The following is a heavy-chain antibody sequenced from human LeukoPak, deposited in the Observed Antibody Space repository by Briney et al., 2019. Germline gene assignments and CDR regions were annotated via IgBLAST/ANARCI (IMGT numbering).Heavy chain of an antibody. CDR3: ARDQEDYYDSSGPGTDAFDI. V-gene: IGHV3-30-3*01. J-gene: IGHJ3*02. CDR1: GFTFSSYA. Sequence: GGSLRLSCAASGFTFSSYAMRWVRQAPGKGLEWVAVISYDGSNKYYADSVKGRFTISRDNSKNTLYLQMNSLRAEDTAVYYCARDQEDYYDSSGPGTDAFDIWGQGTMVTVSS. CDR2: ISYDGSNK. D-gene: IGHD3-22*01.